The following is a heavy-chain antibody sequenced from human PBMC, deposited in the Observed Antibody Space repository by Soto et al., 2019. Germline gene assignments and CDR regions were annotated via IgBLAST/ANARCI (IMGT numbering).Heavy chain of an antibody. Sequence: SPTLSLTCAISGDSVSSNSAAWNWIRQSPSRGLEWLGRTYYRSKWYNDYAVSVKSRITINPDTSKNQFSLQLNSVTPEDTAVYYCAREPGAARPLAVAAEYYFDYWGQGTLVTVSS. CDR1: GDSVSSNSAA. D-gene: IGHD6-19*01. CDR3: AREPGAARPLAVAAEYYFDY. V-gene: IGHV6-1*01. CDR2: TYYRSKWYN. J-gene: IGHJ4*02.